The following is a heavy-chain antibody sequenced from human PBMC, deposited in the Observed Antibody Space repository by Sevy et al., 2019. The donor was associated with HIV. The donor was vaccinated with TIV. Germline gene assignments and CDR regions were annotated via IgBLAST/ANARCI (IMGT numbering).Heavy chain of an antibody. V-gene: IGHV4-34*10. D-gene: IGHD2-21*01. Sequence: SETLSLTCAVYGGSFNNDYLTWIRQPPGKGLEWIGEVSRAGTTKYNPSLQSRTTMSLDTSTNQFSLKLTAVPAADTAMYYCARSVPSVLTGPVGLFFQVYSGWFDPWGQGIMVTVSS. J-gene: IGHJ5*02. CDR1: GGSFNNDY. CDR2: VSRAGTT. CDR3: ARSVPSVLTGPVGLFFQVYSGWFDP.